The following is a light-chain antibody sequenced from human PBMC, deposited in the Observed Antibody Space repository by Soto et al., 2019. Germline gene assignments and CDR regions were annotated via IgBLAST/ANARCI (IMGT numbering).Light chain of an antibody. V-gene: IGKV3-20*01. CDR2: DAS. Sequence: ENVLTQSPGTRSLSPGERATLSCRASQSVNSDYLAWYQQKLDQAPRLLIYDASNRATGISDRFSGSGSGRGFTLTISRLEPEDSAMYFCLQYSSSPGTFGQGTNVEI. J-gene: IGKJ1*01. CDR1: QSVNSDY. CDR3: LQYSSSPGT.